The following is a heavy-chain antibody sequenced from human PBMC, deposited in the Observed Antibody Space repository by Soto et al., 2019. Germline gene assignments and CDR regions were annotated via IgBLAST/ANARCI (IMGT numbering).Heavy chain of an antibody. D-gene: IGHD5-18*01. CDR1: GFTFSSYG. CDR2: ISGSGGNT. CDR3: ARGGTAMVTAPWFVP. J-gene: IGHJ5*02. V-gene: IGHV3-23*01. Sequence: GGSLRLSCAASGFTFSSYGMSWVRQAPGKRLEWVSAISGSGGNTYYTDSVKGRFTISRDNSKNTLYLHMNSLRAEDTAVYYCARGGTAMVTAPWFVPWGQGTLVTVSS.